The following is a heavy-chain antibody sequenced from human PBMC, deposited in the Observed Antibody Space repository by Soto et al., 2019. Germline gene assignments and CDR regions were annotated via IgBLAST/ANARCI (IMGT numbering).Heavy chain of an antibody. V-gene: IGHV3-23*01. Sequence: WGSLRLSCATSVFTFSIYAMTWVRQAPGKGLEWVSAISGSGGSTYYADSVKGRFTISRDNSKNTLYLQMNSLRAEDTAVYYCAKIKGAAGTWYYFDYWGQGTMFTVSS. D-gene: IGHD6-13*01. CDR3: AKIKGAAGTWYYFDY. J-gene: IGHJ4*02. CDR1: VFTFSIYA. CDR2: ISGSGGST.